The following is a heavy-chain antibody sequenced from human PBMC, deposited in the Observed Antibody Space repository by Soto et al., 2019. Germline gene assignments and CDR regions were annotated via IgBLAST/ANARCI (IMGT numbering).Heavy chain of an antibody. D-gene: IGHD6-6*01. CDR2: ISYDGSNK. CDR1: GFTFSSYG. V-gene: IGHV3-30*18. CDR3: ANGIGGSSLWHYYGMDV. J-gene: IGHJ6*02. Sequence: PGGSLRLSCAASGFTFSSYGMHWVRQAPGKGLEWVAVISYDGSNKYYADSVKGRFTISRDNSKNTLYLQMNSLRAEDTAVYYCANGIGGSSLWHYYGMDVWGQGTTVTVS.